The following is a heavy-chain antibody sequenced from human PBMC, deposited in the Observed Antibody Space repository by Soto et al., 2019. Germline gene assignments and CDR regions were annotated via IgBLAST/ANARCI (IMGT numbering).Heavy chain of an antibody. CDR2: MVGDGSSS. CDR3: AKHLRPDGRYDLDY. V-gene: IGHV3-23*01. D-gene: IGHD1-26*01. Sequence: EVQLLESGGGLAQPGGSLRLSCAASGFIFRTYAMNWVRQAPGKGLEWVSVMVGDGSSSDYADSVRGRFTISRDNSKNMLYLQMNNLRAEDTAVYYCAKHLRPDGRYDLDYWGQGTLVTVSS. CDR1: GFIFRTYA. J-gene: IGHJ4*02.